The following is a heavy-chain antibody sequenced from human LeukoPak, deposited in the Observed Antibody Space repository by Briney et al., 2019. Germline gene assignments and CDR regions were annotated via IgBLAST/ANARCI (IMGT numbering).Heavy chain of an antibody. CDR1: GFTFSRHG. CDR3: ARVSGPSPASRSDC. V-gene: IGHV3-74*01. Sequence: GGSLRLSCVASGFTFSRHGMNWVRQAPGKGLVWVSRINSDGSSTSYADSVKGRFTISRDNAKNTLYLQMNSLRAEDTAVYYCARVSGPSPASRSDCWGQGTLVTVSS. J-gene: IGHJ4*02. D-gene: IGHD2-2*01. CDR2: INSDGSST.